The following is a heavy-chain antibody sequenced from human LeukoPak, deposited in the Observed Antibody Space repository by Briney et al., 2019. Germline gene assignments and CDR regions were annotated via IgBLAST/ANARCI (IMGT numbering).Heavy chain of an antibody. CDR3: ASPVITPGYQPGY. CDR1: GVTFSSYS. CDR2: IISSRSYI. V-gene: IGHV3-21*01. J-gene: IGHJ4*02. D-gene: IGHD3-9*01. Sequence: PGGSLRLSCAASGVTFSSYSMSWVRQAPGKGLECVSSIISSRSYIYYAHSVKGRFTISRDNAKNSLYLQMKSRRAQDTAVYYCASPVITPGYQPGYWGQGNLVTVTS.